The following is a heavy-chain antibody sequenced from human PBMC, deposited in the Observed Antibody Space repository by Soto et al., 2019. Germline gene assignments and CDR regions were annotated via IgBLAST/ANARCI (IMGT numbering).Heavy chain of an antibody. J-gene: IGHJ6*02. V-gene: IGHV1-69*12. CDR1: GGTFRTYA. CDR3: AKGAVAGTPTSYYYYGMDV. CDR2: IIPIFGTI. D-gene: IGHD6-19*01. Sequence: QVQLLQSGAEVKKPGSSVRVSCEASGGTFRTYAISWVRQAPGQGLEWMGEIIPIFGTINYAQKFQGRVTITADESTTTVYMDLRSLRSEDTAVHYCAKGAVAGTPTSYYYYGMDVWGQGTTVTVSS.